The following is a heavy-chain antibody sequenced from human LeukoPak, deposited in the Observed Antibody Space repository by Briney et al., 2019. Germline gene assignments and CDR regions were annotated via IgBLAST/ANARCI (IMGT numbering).Heavy chain of an antibody. V-gene: IGHV3-74*01. J-gene: IGHJ3*02. CDR1: VFIFSSYW. D-gene: IGHD3-10*02. CDR3: ARRGLVPAFDI. Sequence: GGSLRLFCTASVFIFSSYWMHWVRQAPGKGLVWLSRINSDGNITTYADSVRGGFTISRDNAKNTLYLQMSSLRVDDTAVYFCARRGLVPAFDIWGQGTVVSVTS. CDR2: INSDGNIT.